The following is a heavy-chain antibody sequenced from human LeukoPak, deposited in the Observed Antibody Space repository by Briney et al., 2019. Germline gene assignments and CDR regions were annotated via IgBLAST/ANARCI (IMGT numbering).Heavy chain of an antibody. CDR1: GYSFTSYW. CDR3: ARFGLEWKYYDILTGYFRGYYYYYMDV. Sequence: GESPKISCKGSGYSFTSYWIGWVRQMPGKGLEWMGIIYPGDSDTRYSPSFQGQVTISADKSISTAYLQWSSLKASDPAMYYCARFGLEWKYYDILTGYFRGYYYYYMDVWGKGTTVTISS. D-gene: IGHD3-9*01. CDR2: IYPGDSDT. J-gene: IGHJ6*03. V-gene: IGHV5-51*01.